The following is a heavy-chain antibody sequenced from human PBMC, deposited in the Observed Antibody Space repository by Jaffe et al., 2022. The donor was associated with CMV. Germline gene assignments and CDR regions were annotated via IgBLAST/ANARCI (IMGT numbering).Heavy chain of an antibody. D-gene: IGHD4-17*01. J-gene: IGHJ4*02. CDR3: ARAADVEDYEPAYAY. CDR1: GGSISSDKW. Sequence: QVQLQESGPGLVKPSGTLSLTCAISGGSISSDKWWSWVRQAPGKGLEWIGEIYHSGGTRYNPSLRSRATILLDKSQNQFSLKMRSVTAADTAIYYCARAADVEDYEPAYAYWGQGILVTVSS. V-gene: IGHV4-4*02. CDR2: IYHSGGT.